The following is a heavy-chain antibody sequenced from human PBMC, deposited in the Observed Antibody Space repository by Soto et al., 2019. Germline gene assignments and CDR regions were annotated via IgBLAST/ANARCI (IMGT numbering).Heavy chain of an antibody. J-gene: IGHJ6*02. Sequence: PSETLSLTCAVSGYSIASGYYWAWIRQSPGKGLEWIGSIYHAGSVYYNPSLNSRVAVSLDTSKNYFPLKLTSVTAADTAVYYCARTFDYYGMDVWGQGTTVTVSS. CDR3: ARTFDYYGMDV. CDR2: IYHAGSV. V-gene: IGHV4-38-2*01. CDR1: GYSIASGYY.